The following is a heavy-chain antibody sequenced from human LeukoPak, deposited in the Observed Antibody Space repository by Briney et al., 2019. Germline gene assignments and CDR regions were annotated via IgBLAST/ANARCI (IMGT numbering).Heavy chain of an antibody. CDR3: SRTFAGSYRRVGEYDY. D-gene: IGHD3-10*01. CDR1: GYSFTKYG. CDR2: ISGYSGDT. J-gene: IGHJ4*02. V-gene: IGHV1-18*01. Sequence: ASVTVSCKASGYSFTKYGINWIRQAPGQGPEWMGWISGYSGDTDFAQKFEGRLTMTTDTSTNTSYMELRSLTSDDTAVYYCSRTFAGSYRRVGEYDYRGQGTLVTVSS.